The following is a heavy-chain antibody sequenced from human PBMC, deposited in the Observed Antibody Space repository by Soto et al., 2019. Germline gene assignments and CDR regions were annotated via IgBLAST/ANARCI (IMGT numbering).Heavy chain of an antibody. J-gene: IGHJ6*02. CDR1: GGTFNSYS. D-gene: IGHD6-13*01. CDR3: ARAAVLTFTRFYDVDV. CDR2: LIPMFGTT. Sequence: QVQLVQSGAEVKTPGSSVKVSCEASGGTFNSYSINWVRQAPGQGLEWMGRLIPMFGTTDYAQRFQGRVTFTGDESTNTASMEVTNLTSEDTAVYYCARAAVLTFTRFYDVDVWGQGTTVTVSS. V-gene: IGHV1-69*18.